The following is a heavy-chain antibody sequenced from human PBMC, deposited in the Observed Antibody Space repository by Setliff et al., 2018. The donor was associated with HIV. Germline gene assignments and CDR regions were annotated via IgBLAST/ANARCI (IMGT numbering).Heavy chain of an antibody. J-gene: IGHJ4*02. CDR3: VRDETGDKWYFDS. Sequence: SVKVSCKASGDSFSTYSMNWVRRAPGQGLEWVGGIIPYYSTINYAQRFQGRATITADISTSTVYMELRSLRSDDTAVYYCVRDETGDKWYFDSWGQGTLVTVS. D-gene: IGHD7-27*01. V-gene: IGHV1-69*06. CDR2: IIPYYSTI. CDR1: GDSFSTYS.